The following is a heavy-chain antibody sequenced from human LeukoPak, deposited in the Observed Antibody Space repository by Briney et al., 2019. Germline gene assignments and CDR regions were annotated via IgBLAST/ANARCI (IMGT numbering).Heavy chain of an antibody. V-gene: IGHV3-33*01. CDR3: ATRLLTGSTDY. CDR1: GFTFSSYG. D-gene: IGHD3-16*01. J-gene: IGHJ4*02. CDR2: IWYDGSNK. Sequence: QPGRSLRLSCAASGFTFSSYGMHWARQAPGKGLEWVAVIWYDGSNKYYADSVKGRFTISRDNSRNTLYLQMNSLRAEDTAVYYCATRLLTGSTDYWGQGTLVTVSS.